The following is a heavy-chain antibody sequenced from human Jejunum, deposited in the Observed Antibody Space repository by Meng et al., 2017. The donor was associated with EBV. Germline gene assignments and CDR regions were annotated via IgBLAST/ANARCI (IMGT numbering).Heavy chain of an antibody. CDR1: GFSFSSSG. D-gene: IGHD1/OR15-1a*01. CDR3: AKLTRA. V-gene: IGHV3-23*01. CDR2: IGGSGGAT. J-gene: IGHJ5*02. Sequence: GWLVRSGVTMRLTGPGTGFSFSSSGIGWVGQAAGKGLEWFTSIGGSGGATYYADSVKGRFTISRDNSKSTLYLQMNSLRAEDTAVYYCAKLTRAWGQGTLVTVSS.